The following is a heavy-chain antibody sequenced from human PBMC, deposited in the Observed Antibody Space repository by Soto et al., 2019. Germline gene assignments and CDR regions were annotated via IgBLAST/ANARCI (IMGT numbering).Heavy chain of an antibody. CDR2: IRSKAYGGTT. CDR1: GFTFGDYA. D-gene: IGHD6-13*01. J-gene: IGHJ6*02. CDR3: TRDSLYSSSWYLARGYYYGMDV. V-gene: IGHV3-49*03. Sequence: PGGSLRLSCTASGFTFGDYAMSWFRQAPGKGLEWVGFIRSKAYGGTTEYAASVKGRFTISRDDSKSIAYLQMNSLKTEDTAVYYRTRDSLYSSSWYLARGYYYGMDVWGQGTTVTVSS.